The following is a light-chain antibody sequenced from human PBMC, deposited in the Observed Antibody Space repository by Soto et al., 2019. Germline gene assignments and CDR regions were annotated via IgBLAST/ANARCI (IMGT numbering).Light chain of an antibody. Sequence: DRQMTTSPSTLSACVGDRVTITCRASQSISSWLAWYQQKPGKAPKLLIYDASSLESGVPSRLSASGSGTEFTLTSSSLQPDDFAAYYCQQYNSYWTFGQGTKVDI. CDR1: QSISSW. CDR2: DAS. CDR3: QQYNSYWT. V-gene: IGKV1-5*01. J-gene: IGKJ1*01.